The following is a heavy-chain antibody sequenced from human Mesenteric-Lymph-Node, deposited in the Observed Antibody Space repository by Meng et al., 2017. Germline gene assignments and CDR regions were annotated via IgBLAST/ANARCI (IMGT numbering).Heavy chain of an antibody. CDR3: ARGEQQLVLLFDY. V-gene: IGHV1-69*05. Sequence: SVKVSCKASGGTFSSYAISCVRQAPGQGLEWMGGIIPIFGTANYAQKFQGRVTITTDESTSTAYMELSSLRSEDTAVYYCARGEQQLVLLFDYWGQGTLVTVSS. CDR1: GGTFSSYA. J-gene: IGHJ4*02. CDR2: IIPIFGTA. D-gene: IGHD6-13*01.